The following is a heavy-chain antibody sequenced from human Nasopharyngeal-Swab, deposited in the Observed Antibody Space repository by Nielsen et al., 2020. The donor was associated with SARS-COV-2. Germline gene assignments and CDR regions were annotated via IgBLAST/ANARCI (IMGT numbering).Heavy chain of an antibody. D-gene: IGHD2-2*01. Sequence: SVKVSCKASGGTFSSYAISWVRQAPGQGLEWMGGIIPIFGTANYAQKFQGRVTITADESTSTAYMELSSLRSDDTAVYYCARDAQYQLLGESCDYWGQGTLVTVSS. V-gene: IGHV1-69*13. CDR2: IIPIFGTA. J-gene: IGHJ4*02. CDR1: GGTFSSYA. CDR3: ARDAQYQLLGESCDY.